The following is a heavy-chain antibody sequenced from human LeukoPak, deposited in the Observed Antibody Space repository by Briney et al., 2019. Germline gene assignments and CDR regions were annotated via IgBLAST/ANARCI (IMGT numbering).Heavy chain of an antibody. V-gene: IGHV3-23*01. Sequence: PWGSLRLSCAASGFTFSTYAMNWLRQAPGKGLEWVSSISGNSGSTYYADSVKGRFTISRDNSKNTLYLQMNSLRAEDTAVYYCAREFTSTWFPCDYWGQGTLVTVSS. CDR2: ISGNSGST. CDR1: GFTFSTYA. D-gene: IGHD6-13*01. CDR3: AREFTSTWFPCDY. J-gene: IGHJ4*02.